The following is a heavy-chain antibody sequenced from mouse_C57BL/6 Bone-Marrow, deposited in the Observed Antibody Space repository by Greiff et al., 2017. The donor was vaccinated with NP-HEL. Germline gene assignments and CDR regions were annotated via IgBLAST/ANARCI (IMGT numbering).Heavy chain of an antibody. CDR1: GFTFSDYG. J-gene: IGHJ4*01. D-gene: IGHD2-12*01. Sequence: VQLQQSGGGLVKPGGSLKLSCAASGFTFSDYGMHWVRQAPEKGLEWVAYISSGSSTIYYADTVKGRFTISRDNAKNTRFLQMTSLRSEDTAMYYCARRYRGLYYYAMDYWGQGTSVTVSS. CDR3: ARRYRGLYYYAMDY. V-gene: IGHV5-17*01. CDR2: ISSGSSTI.